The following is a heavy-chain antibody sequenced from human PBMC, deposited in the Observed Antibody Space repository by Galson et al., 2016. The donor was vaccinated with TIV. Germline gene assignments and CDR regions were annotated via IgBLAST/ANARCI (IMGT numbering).Heavy chain of an antibody. CDR1: GVTFRNYA. CDR3: ARDLGLGAFDI. D-gene: IGHD7-27*01. J-gene: IGHJ3*02. CDR2: ISDSGRS. Sequence: LRLSCAASGVTFRNYAMSWIRQPPGKGLEWIGYISDSGRSNENPSLKSRVTISVNTSKKQISLKLKSVTAADTAMYYCARDLGLGAFDIWGQGTMVTVSS. V-gene: IGHV4-59*01.